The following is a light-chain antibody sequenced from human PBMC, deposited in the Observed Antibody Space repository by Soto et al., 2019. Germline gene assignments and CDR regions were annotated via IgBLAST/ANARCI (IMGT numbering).Light chain of an antibody. CDR2: GAS. J-gene: IGKJ5*01. V-gene: IGKV3D-7*01. CDR1: QSIDSNY. CDR3: QQDYTLPFT. Sequence: EIVMTQSPFTLSLSPREAVTLSCSASQSIDSNYLSWYQQKAGQAPRLLISGASTRATGIPARFSGSGSGTDFTLTISSLQAEDFAVYYCQQDYTLPFTFGQGTRLEI.